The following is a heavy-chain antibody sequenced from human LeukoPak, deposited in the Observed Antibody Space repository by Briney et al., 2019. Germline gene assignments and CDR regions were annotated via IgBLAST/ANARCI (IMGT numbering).Heavy chain of an antibody. CDR1: GFTFSDYA. J-gene: IGHJ5*02. CDR2: FKTKYNQV. Sequence: PGGSLRLSCVASGFTFSDYAMNWVRQAPGKGLEWVSTFKTKYNQVYYAESVRGRFTISTDNSNNTVYLQMNSLRAEDTALYYCAKDRQPSGIAPAGTNWFDPWGQGTLVTVSS. D-gene: IGHD6-13*01. CDR3: AKDRQPSGIAPAGTNWFDP. V-gene: IGHV3-23*05.